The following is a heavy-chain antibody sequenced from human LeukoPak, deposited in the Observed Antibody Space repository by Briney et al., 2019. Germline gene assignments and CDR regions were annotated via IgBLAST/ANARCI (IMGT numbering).Heavy chain of an antibody. CDR2: VFPGDSET. J-gene: IGHJ4*02. CDR1: GYRFTDYW. CDR3: ARHEAGGSASYFRFDY. V-gene: IGHV5-51*01. D-gene: IGHD3-10*01. Sequence: GESLKISCKASGYRFTDYWIGWVRQMPGKGLEWMGIVFPGDSETRNNPSFQGQVTISVDKSISTAYLQWSSLKASDTAMYYCARHEAGGSASYFRFDYWGQGTLVSVFS.